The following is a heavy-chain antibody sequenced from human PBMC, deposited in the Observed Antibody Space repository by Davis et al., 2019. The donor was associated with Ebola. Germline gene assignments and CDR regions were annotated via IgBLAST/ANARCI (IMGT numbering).Heavy chain of an antibody. J-gene: IGHJ4*02. D-gene: IGHD2-21*02. CDR3: ARHNIVVVTAIPYFDY. CDR2: IYYSGST. CDR1: GGSFSGYY. Sequence: SETLSLTCAVYGGSFSGYYWSWIRQPPGKGLEWIGYIYYSGSTNYNPSLKSRVTISVDTSKNQFSLKLSSVTAADTAVYYCARHNIVVVTAIPYFDYWGQGTLVTVSS. V-gene: IGHV4-59*08.